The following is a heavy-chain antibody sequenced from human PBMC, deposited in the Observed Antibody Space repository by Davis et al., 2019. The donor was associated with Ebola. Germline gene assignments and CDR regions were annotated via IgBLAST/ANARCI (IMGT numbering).Heavy chain of an antibody. Sequence: PSETLSLTCIVSGVSISHYHMSWIRQPPGRGLEWIGDIYYSGGTKYNPSLKSRVTISGETSKDHFTLRLNSVTVADTAMYSCASGGLGGGAVDYWGQGILVSVSS. J-gene: IGHJ4*02. D-gene: IGHD3/OR15-3a*01. CDR3: ASGGLGGGAVDY. CDR1: GVSISHYH. V-gene: IGHV4-59*01. CDR2: IYYSGGT.